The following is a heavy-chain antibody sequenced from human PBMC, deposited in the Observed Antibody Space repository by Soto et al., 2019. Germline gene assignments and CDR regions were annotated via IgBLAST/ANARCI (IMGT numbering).Heavy chain of an antibody. CDR1: ARTLRAYG. CDR3: ARAGIAVAGTGRNWFDP. CDR2: IIPVFSTA. J-gene: IGHJ5*02. Sequence: SVTVSCKASARTLRAYGINGVRQAPGQGLEWMGRIIPVFSTAIFAQKFQGRVTITANESTSTVYMELSSLRSEDTAVYYCARAGIAVAGTGRNWFDPLGQGNLVTVS. D-gene: IGHD6-19*01. V-gene: IGHV1-69*13.